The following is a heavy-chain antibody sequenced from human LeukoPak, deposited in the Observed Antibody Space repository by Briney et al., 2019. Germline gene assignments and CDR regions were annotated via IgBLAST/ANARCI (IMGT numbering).Heavy chain of an antibody. V-gene: IGHV3-23*01. J-gene: IGHJ4*02. D-gene: IGHD3-22*01. CDR1: GFTFSSYA. Sequence: GGSLRLSCAASGFTFSSYAMSWVGQAPGKGLEWVSAISGSGGSTYYADSVKGRFTISRDNSKNTLYLQMNSLRAEDTAVYYCAKYLGSSGYYSAERYWGQGTLVTVSS. CDR3: AKYLGSSGYYSAERY. CDR2: ISGSGGST.